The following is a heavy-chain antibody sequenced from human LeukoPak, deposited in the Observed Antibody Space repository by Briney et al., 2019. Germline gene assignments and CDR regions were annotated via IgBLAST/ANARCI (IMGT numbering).Heavy chain of an antibody. CDR1: GGSISSYY. V-gene: IGHV4-59*01. D-gene: IGHD1-26*01. CDR3: ARSSGSRYYIDY. CDR2: IYYSGST. Sequence: KPSETLSLTCTVSGGSISSYYWSWIRQPPGKGLEWIGYIYYSGSTNYNPSLKSRVTLSVDTSKNQFSLKLNSVTAADTAVYYCARSSGSRYYIDYWGQGTLVTVSS. J-gene: IGHJ4*02.